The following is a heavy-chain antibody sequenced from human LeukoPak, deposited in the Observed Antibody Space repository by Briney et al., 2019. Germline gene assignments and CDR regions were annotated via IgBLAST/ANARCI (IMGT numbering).Heavy chain of an antibody. D-gene: IGHD1-1*01. Sequence: SGPTLVKPRQTLTLTCTFSGFSLTTSGVGVGWIRQHPGKALEWVAVVYGNDDKLYSPSLTSRLTITKDTSKNQVVLTMTNMDPVDTATYYCASQLLSRGYFDHWGQGTLVTVSS. CDR1: GFSLTTSGVG. J-gene: IGHJ4*02. CDR2: VYGNDDK. V-gene: IGHV2-5*01. CDR3: ASQLLSRGYFDH.